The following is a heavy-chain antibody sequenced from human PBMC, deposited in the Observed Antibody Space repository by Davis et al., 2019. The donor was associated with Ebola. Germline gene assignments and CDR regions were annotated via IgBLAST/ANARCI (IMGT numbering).Heavy chain of an antibody. V-gene: IGHV4-34*01. J-gene: IGHJ3*02. CDR3: ARVPLTTVTSDAFDI. CDR2: INHCGST. CDR1: GGSFSGYY. Sequence: SETLSLTFAVYGGSFSGYYWSWIRQPPGKGLEWIGEINHCGSTNYNPSLKSRVTISVDTSKNQFSLKLSSVTAADTAVYYCARVPLTTVTSDAFDIWGQGTMVTVSS. D-gene: IGHD4-17*01.